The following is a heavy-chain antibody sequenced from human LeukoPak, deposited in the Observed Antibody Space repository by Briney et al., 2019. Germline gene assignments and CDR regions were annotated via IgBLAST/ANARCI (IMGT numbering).Heavy chain of an antibody. CDR3: ARHYGDYEPYYFDY. D-gene: IGHD4-17*01. CDR1: GGSISSSSYY. CDR2: IYYSGST. Sequence: SETLSLTCTVSGGSISSSSYYWGWIRQPPGKGLEWIGSIYYSGSTYYNPSLKSRVTISVDTSKNQFSLKLSSVTAADTAVYYCARHYGDYEPYYFDYWGQGTLVTVSS. V-gene: IGHV4-39*07. J-gene: IGHJ4*02.